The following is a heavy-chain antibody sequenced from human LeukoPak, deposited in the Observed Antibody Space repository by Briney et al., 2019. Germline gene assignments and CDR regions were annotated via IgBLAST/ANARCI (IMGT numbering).Heavy chain of an antibody. V-gene: IGHV1-2*02. Sequence: ASVKVSCKASGYTFTGYYMHWVRQAPGQGLEWMGWINPNSGGTNYAQKFQGRVTMTRDTSISTAYMELSRLRSDDTAVYYCARHRTHGSYYDYWGQGTLVTVSS. CDR3: ARHRTHGSYYDY. D-gene: IGHD1-26*01. CDR2: INPNSGGT. CDR1: GYTFTGYY. J-gene: IGHJ4*02.